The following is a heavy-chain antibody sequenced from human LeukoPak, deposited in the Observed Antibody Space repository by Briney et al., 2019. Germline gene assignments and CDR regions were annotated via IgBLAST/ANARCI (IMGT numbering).Heavy chain of an antibody. CDR3: ARAEYNWNYDWFDP. J-gene: IGHJ5*02. Sequence: SQTLSLTCTVSGGSISSGSYYWSWIRQPAGKGLEWIGRIYTSGSTNYNPPLKSRVTISVDTSKNQFSLKLSSVTAADTAVYYCARAEYNWNYDWFDPWGQGTLVTVSS. V-gene: IGHV4-61*02. CDR2: IYTSGST. CDR1: GGSISSGSYY. D-gene: IGHD1-7*01.